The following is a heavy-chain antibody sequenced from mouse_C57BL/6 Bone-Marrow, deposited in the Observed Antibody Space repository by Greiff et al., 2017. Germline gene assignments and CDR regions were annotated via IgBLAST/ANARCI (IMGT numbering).Heavy chain of an antibody. J-gene: IGHJ1*03. CDR3: ARVRDNRRYWYFDD. V-gene: IGHV1-64*01. Sequence: VQLQQPGAELVKPGASVKLSCKASGYTFTSYWMHWVKQRPGPGLEWIGMIHPNSGSTNYNEKFKSKATLTVDKSSSTAYMHLSSLTSADSAVYDYARVRDNRRYWYFDDWGKGTTITVSS. CDR1: GYTFTSYW. D-gene: IGHD1-3*01. CDR2: IHPNSGST.